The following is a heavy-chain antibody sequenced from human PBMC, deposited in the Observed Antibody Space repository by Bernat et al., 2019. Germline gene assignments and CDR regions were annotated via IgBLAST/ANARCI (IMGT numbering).Heavy chain of an antibody. CDR3: ARGRRGVGSGSRKPFDY. CDR1: GGSFSGYY. CDR2: INHSGST. D-gene: IGHD3-10*01. Sequence: QVQLQQWGAGLLKPSETLSLTCAVYGGSFSGYYWSWIRQPPGKGLEWIGEINHSGSTNYNPSLKSRVTISVDTSKKQFSMKLSSVTAADTAVYYCARGRRGVGSGSRKPFDYWGQGTLVTVSS. J-gene: IGHJ4*02. V-gene: IGHV4-34*01.